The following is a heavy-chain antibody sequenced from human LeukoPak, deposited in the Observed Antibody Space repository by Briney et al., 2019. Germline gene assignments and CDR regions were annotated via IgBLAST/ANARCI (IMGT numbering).Heavy chain of an antibody. CDR3: AKDPHFYYYYYMDV. CDR1: GFSFSDYA. Sequence: GGSLRLSCAASGFSFSDYAMSWVRQAPGEGLEWFSAISGSGGDTYFADSVKGRFTISRDNSKRTVYLQVDSLRAEDTAVYYCAKDPHFYYYYYMDVWGNGTTVTVSS. CDR2: ISGSGGDT. V-gene: IGHV3-23*01. J-gene: IGHJ6*03.